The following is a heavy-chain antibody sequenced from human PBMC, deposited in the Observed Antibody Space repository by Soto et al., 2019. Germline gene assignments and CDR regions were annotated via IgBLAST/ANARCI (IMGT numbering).Heavy chain of an antibody. D-gene: IGHD2-2*01. J-gene: IGHJ6*03. CDR1: GGSFSGYY. Sequence: SETLSLTCAVYGGSFSGYYWSWIRQPPGKGLEWIGEINHSGSTNYNPSLKSRVTISVDTSKNQFSLKLSSVTAADTAVYYCARGRSCSSTSCYSYYYYYYMDVWGKGTTVTVSS. CDR2: INHSGST. CDR3: ARGRSCSSTSCYSYYYYYYMDV. V-gene: IGHV4-34*01.